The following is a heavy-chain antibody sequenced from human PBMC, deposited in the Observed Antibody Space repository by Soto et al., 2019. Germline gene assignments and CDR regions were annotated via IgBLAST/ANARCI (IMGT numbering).Heavy chain of an antibody. D-gene: IGHD5-18*01. CDR3: AQDPGYSLDY. CDR1: GDSVSISSGA. J-gene: IGHJ4*02. CDR2: TYYRYKWYN. Sequence: QVQLQQSGPGLVKPSQTLSLTCTISGDSVSISSGAWNWVRQSPSRGLEWLGRTYYRYKWYNDYAVSVKSRIKITPDTSKNQFSLQLNSVTPEDTAVYYCAQDPGYSLDYWGQGTLVTVSS. V-gene: IGHV6-1*01.